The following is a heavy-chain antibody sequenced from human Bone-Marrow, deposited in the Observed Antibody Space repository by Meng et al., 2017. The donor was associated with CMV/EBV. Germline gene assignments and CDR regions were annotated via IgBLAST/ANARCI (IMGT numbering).Heavy chain of an antibody. V-gene: IGHV4-59*01. CDR2: IYYSGST. J-gene: IGHJ6*02. D-gene: IGHD3-10*01. CDR3: ARGFYGSGSYYTSPKYYYYYGMDV. CDR1: GGSISSYY. Sequence: GSLRLSCTVSGGSISSYYWSWIRQPPGKGLEWIGYIYYSGSTNYNPSLKSRVTISVDTSKNQFSLKLSSVTAADTAVYYCARGFYGSGSYYTSPKYYYYYGMDVWSQGTTVTVSS.